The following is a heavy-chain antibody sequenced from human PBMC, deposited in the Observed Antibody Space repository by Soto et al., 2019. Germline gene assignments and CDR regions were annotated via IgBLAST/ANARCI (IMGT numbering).Heavy chain of an antibody. D-gene: IGHD3-16*01. CDR3: ARDRVAGIWGDAFDI. V-gene: IGHV1-69*13. CDR2: IIPIFGTA. J-gene: IGHJ3*02. Sequence: SVKVSCKASGGTFSSYAISWVRQAPGQGLEWMGGIIPIFGTANYAQKFQGRVTITADESTSTAYMELSSLRSEDTAVYYCARDRVAGIWGDAFDIWGQGTMVTVSS. CDR1: GGTFSSYA.